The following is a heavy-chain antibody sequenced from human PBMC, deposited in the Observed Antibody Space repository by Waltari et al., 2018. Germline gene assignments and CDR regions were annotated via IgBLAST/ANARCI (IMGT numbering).Heavy chain of an antibody. V-gene: IGHV4-4*07. Sequence: QVQLQESGPGLVKPSETLSLTCTVSGGPISSYYWSWIRQPAGKGLEWIGRIYTSGSTNYNPSLKSRVTMSVDTSKNQFALKLSSVTAADTAVYYCARDGGYDILTGWYMDVWGKGTTVTVSS. J-gene: IGHJ6*03. D-gene: IGHD3-9*01. CDR2: IYTSGST. CDR3: ARDGGYDILTGWYMDV. CDR1: GGPISSYY.